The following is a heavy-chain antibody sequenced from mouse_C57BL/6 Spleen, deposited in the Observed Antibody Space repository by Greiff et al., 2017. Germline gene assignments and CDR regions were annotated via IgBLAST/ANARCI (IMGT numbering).Heavy chain of an antibody. CDR1: GYTFTSYW. CDR2: IHPNSGST. D-gene: IGHD2-3*01. Sequence: QVQLQQPGAELVKPGASVKLSCKASGYTFTSYWMHWVKQRPGQGLEWIGMIHPNSGSTNYNEKFKSKATLTVDKSSSTAYMQLSSLTSEYSAVYYCARHDGYYSWFAYWGQGTLVTVSA. CDR3: ARHDGYYSWFAY. V-gene: IGHV1-64*01. J-gene: IGHJ3*01.